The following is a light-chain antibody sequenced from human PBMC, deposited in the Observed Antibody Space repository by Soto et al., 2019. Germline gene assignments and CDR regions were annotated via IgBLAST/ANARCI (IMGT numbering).Light chain of an antibody. CDR3: QPYGSSPLT. Sequence: EIVLTQSPGTLSLSPGERATLSCRASQSVSSNYLAWYQQKPGQAPRLLIYGASSSATGIPDRFSGSGSGTDFPLTISRLEPEDFAVYHCQPYGSSPLTFGGGTRVEIK. CDR2: GAS. J-gene: IGKJ4*01. CDR1: QSVSSNY. V-gene: IGKV3-20*01.